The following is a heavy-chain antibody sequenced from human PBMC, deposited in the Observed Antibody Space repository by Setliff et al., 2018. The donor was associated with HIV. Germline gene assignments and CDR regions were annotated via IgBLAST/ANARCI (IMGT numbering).Heavy chain of an antibody. J-gene: IGHJ4*02. V-gene: IGHV4-38-2*02. CDR1: ITNGNH. Sequence: ITNGNHWGWIRQSPGKGLEWLGSIYSTGHTYYNPSHKSRLTLSVDTAKNRFSLKLISVTAADTAVYYCARDRALRFSKSPSFNYFDVWGQGALVTVS. CDR2: IYSTGHT. D-gene: IGHD3-10*01. CDR3: ARDRALRFSKSPSFNYFDV.